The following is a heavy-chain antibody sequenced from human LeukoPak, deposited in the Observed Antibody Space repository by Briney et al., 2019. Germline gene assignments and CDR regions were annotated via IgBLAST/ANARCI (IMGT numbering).Heavy chain of an antibody. J-gene: IGHJ4*02. D-gene: IGHD6-19*01. V-gene: IGHV3-21*01. CDR2: ISSSSRYI. Sequence: NPGGSLRLSCAASGFTFSSYSMNWVRQAPGKGLEWDSSISSSSRYIYYADSVKGRFTISRDNAKNSLYLQMNSLRAEDTAVYYCARDQAYSSGWLDYWGQGTLVTVSS. CDR3: ARDQAYSSGWLDY. CDR1: GFTFSSYS.